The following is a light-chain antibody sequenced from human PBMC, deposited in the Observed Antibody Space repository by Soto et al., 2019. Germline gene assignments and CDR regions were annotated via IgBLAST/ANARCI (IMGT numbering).Light chain of an antibody. J-gene: IGKJ4*01. CDR2: DAS. CDR3: HQYTNWLALT. CDR1: QTVSSN. V-gene: IGKV3-15*01. Sequence: EIVMTQSPATLSMSPGERATLSCRASQTVSSNLAWYQQKPGQAPRLLIYDASTRATGVPVRFRGSGSGTQFTLTISSLQSEDSAVYYCHQYTNWLALTFGGGTKVDIK.